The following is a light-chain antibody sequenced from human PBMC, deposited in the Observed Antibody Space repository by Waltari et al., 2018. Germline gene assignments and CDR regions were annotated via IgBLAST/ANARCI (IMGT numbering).Light chain of an antibody. CDR1: SLRRYN. V-gene: IGLV3-19*01. CDR3: DSRDSSGNHEV. CDR2: GQN. Sequence: SSELTQDPVVSVALGQTVRITCQEDSLRRYNASWYQQKPGQAPVLVIYGQNNRPSGIADRFSGSTSGNTASLTITGAQAEDEADYYCDSRDSSGNHEVFGGGTKLTVL. J-gene: IGLJ2*01.